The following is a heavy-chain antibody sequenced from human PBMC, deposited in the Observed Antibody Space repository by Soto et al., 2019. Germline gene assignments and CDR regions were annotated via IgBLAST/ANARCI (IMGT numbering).Heavy chain of an antibody. D-gene: IGHD3-22*01. CDR2: MYYSGST. CDR3: ARHKAMNYYDGGGYNWFDP. Sequence: SETLSLTCTVSGGSISSSNYYWGWIRQPPGKGLEWIGSMYYSGSTYYNPSLKSRVTMSVDTSKNQFSLKLSSVTAADTAVYYCARHKAMNYYDGGGYNWFDPWGQGTLVTVSS. CDR1: GGSISSSNYY. V-gene: IGHV4-39*01. J-gene: IGHJ5*02.